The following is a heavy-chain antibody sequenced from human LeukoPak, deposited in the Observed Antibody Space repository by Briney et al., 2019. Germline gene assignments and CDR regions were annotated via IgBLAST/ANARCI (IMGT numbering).Heavy chain of an antibody. V-gene: IGHV4-38-2*02. J-gene: IGHJ5*02. CDR3: ARHLRLSIVVVPAATIPANNWFDP. D-gene: IGHD2-2*01. CDR1: GYSISSGYY. Sequence: SETLSLTCTVSGYSISSGYYWGWIRQPPGKGLEWIGSIYHSGSTYYNPSLKSRVTISVDTSKNQFSLKLSSVTAADTAVYYCARHLRLSIVVVPAATIPANNWFDPGGQGTLVTVSS. CDR2: IYHSGST.